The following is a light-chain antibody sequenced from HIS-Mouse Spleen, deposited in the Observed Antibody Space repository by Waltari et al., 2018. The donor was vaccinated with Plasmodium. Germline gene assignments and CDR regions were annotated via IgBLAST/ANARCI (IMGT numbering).Light chain of an antibody. CDR3: YSTDSSGNHRV. CDR2: EDR. Sequence: SYELTQPPSVSVSQGQTARITCSGDALPKKCAYWYQQKSGQAPVLVIYEDRKRPSGIPERFSGSSSGTMATLTISGAQVDDEADYYCYSTDSSGNHRVFGGGTKLTVL. V-gene: IGLV3-10*01. J-gene: IGLJ3*02. CDR1: ALPKKC.